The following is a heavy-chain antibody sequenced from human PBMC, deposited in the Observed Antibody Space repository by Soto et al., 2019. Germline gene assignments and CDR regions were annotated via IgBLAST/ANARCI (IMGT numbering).Heavy chain of an antibody. CDR2: IRSKAYGGTT. CDR3: TRPRSSITMVRGVMPPFMDV. Sequence: GGSLRLSCTASGFTFGDYAMSWFRQAPGKGLEWVGFIRSKAYGGTTEYAASVKGRFTISRDDSKSIAYLQMNSLKTEETAVYYCTRPRSSITMVRGVMPPFMDVWGQGTTVTVSS. J-gene: IGHJ6*02. V-gene: IGHV3-49*03. CDR1: GFTFGDYA. D-gene: IGHD3-10*01.